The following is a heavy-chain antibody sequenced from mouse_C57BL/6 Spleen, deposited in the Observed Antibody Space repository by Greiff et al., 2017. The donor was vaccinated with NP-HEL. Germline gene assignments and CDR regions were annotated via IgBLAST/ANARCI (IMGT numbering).Heavy chain of an antibody. CDR2: ISYDGSN. Sequence: EVKLQESGPGLVKPSQSLSLTCSVTGYSITSGYYWNWIRQFPGNKLEWMGYISYDGSNNYNPSLKNRISITRDTSKNQFFLKFNSVTPEDTATYYCAREYYGSTHWGQGTTLTVSS. D-gene: IGHD1-1*01. J-gene: IGHJ2*01. CDR3: AREYYGSTH. V-gene: IGHV3-6*01. CDR1: GYSITSGYY.